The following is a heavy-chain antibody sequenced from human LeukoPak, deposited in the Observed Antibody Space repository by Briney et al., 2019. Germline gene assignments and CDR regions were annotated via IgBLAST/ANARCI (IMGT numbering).Heavy chain of an antibody. V-gene: IGHV1-2*02. J-gene: IGHJ4*02. CDR3: ARVPLVATLIDY. D-gene: IGHD5-12*01. Sequence: SVKVSCKASGYTFTGYYMHWVRQAPGQGLEWMGWINPNSGGTNYAQKFQGRVTMTRDTSISTAYMELSRLRSDDTAVYYCARVPLVATLIDYWGQGTLVTVSS. CDR1: GYTFTGYY. CDR2: INPNSGGT.